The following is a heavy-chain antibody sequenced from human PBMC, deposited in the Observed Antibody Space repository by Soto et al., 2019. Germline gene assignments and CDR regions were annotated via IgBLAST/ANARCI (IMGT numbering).Heavy chain of an antibody. V-gene: IGHV4-4*07. D-gene: IGHD5-18*01. Sequence: QVQLQESGPGLVKPSETLSLTCTVSGGSISSYYWSWIRQPAGKGLEWIGRIYTSGSTNYNPSLKSRVTMSVDTSKNQFSLKVSSVTAADTAVYYCAREVERAFYTAMVYYYYYGMDVWGQGTTVTVSS. CDR2: IYTSGST. CDR3: AREVERAFYTAMVYYYYYGMDV. J-gene: IGHJ6*02. CDR1: GGSISSYY.